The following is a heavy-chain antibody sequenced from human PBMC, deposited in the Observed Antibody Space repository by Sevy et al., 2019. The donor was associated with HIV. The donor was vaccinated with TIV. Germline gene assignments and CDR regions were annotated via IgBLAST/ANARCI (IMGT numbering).Heavy chain of an antibody. CDR3: ARRGIYSSSYFDY. Sequence: SETLSLTCTVSGGSISSSSYYWGWIRQPPGKGLEWIGSIYYSGSTYYNPSLKSRVTISVDTSKNQFSLKLSSVTAADTAVYYCARRGIYSSSYFDYWGQGTLVTVSS. V-gene: IGHV4-39*01. J-gene: IGHJ4*02. D-gene: IGHD6-13*01. CDR2: IYYSGST. CDR1: GGSISSSSYY.